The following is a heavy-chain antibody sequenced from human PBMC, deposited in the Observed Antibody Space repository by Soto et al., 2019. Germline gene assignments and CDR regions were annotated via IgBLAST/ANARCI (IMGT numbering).Heavy chain of an antibody. D-gene: IGHD5-18*01. Sequence: ASVKVSCKASGFSFPTYGITWVRQAPGQGLEWMGWITASSGNTHYAQNLQGRVTMTTDTSTSTAYMELWRLSSDDTAVYYCARGNSYGSFWYFDLWGRGTLVTVSS. V-gene: IGHV1-18*04. J-gene: IGHJ2*01. CDR1: GFSFPTYG. CDR2: ITASSGNT. CDR3: ARGNSYGSFWYFDL.